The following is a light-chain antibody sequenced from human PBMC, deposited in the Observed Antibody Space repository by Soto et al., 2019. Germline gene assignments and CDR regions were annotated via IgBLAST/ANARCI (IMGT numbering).Light chain of an antibody. Sequence: DIQMTQSPSTLSASVGDRVSITCRASQSLNSWLAWYQQKPGKAPKVLIFDASSLESGVPSRFSGSGSATEFTLTISSLQPDDFATYYCQQYSTYPWTFGQGTKVDIK. CDR1: QSLNSW. CDR3: QQYSTYPWT. V-gene: IGKV1-5*01. CDR2: DAS. J-gene: IGKJ1*01.